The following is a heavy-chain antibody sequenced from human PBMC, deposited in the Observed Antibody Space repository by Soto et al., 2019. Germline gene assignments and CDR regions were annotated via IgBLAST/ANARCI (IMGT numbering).Heavy chain of an antibody. Sequence: QVHLVQSGAEVKMPGASVKVSCKASGFTFTSYAFTWVRQASGQGLEWMGWISAYNGNTNYARNFRGRVTMTTDSSTSTVYMELGSLTSDDSAVFFCARVFTGWRPDGVDSWCQGTLVSVSA. CDR1: GFTFTSYA. D-gene: IGHD3-16*01. J-gene: IGHJ4*02. CDR2: ISAYNGNT. V-gene: IGHV1-18*01. CDR3: ARVFTGWRPDGVDS.